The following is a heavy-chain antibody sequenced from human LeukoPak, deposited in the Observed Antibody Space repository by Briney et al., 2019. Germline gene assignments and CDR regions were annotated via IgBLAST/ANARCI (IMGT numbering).Heavy chain of an antibody. Sequence: SETLSLTCTVSGGSISSGSYYWSWIRQPAGKGLEWIGRIYTSGSTNYNPSLKSRVTISVDTSKNQFSLKLSSVTAADTAVYYCARDRVLWYYYYYMDVWGKGTTVTVSS. J-gene: IGHJ6*03. CDR2: IYTSGST. CDR1: GGSISSGSYY. CDR3: ARDRVLWYYYYYMDV. V-gene: IGHV4-61*02.